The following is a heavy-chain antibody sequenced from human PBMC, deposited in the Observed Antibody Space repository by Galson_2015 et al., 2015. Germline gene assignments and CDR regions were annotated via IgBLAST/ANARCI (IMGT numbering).Heavy chain of an antibody. CDR2: IWYDGSNK. D-gene: IGHD6-13*01. Sequence: SLRLSCAASGFTLSSYGMHWVRQAPGKGLEWVAVIWYDGSNKYYADSVKGRFTISRDNSKNTLYLQMNSLRAEDTAVYYCARRPNGYSSSGDQTYFDYWGQGTLVTVSS. V-gene: IGHV3-33*01. J-gene: IGHJ4*02. CDR3: ARRPNGYSSSGDQTYFDY. CDR1: GFTLSSYG.